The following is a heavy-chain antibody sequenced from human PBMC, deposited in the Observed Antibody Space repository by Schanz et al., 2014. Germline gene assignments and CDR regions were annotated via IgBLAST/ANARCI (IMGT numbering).Heavy chain of an antibody. CDR3: ARGGGPEDVFDI. D-gene: IGHD5-12*01. V-gene: IGHV1-3*04. CDR1: GYTFTDYP. CDR2: INTASGNT. Sequence: QVQLVQSGAEVKKPGASVKVSCKTSGYTFTDYPINWVRQAPGRRLEWMGWINTASGNTRYSQKFQGRVTITRDTSASTAYMELSSLRSDDTAVYYCARGGGPEDVFDIWGQGTILTDSS. J-gene: IGHJ3*02.